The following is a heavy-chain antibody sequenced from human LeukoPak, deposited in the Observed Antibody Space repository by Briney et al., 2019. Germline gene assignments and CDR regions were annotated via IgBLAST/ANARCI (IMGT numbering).Heavy chain of an antibody. CDR2: ISGSGGST. D-gene: IGHD6-19*01. Sequence: GGSLRLSCAASGFTFSSYAMSWVRQAPGKGLEWVSAISGSGGSTYYADSVKGRFTISRDNSKNTLYLQMNSLRAEDTAVYYWAKDPWDSCGWYDYWGQGTLVTVPS. CDR3: AKDPWDSCGWYDY. CDR1: GFTFSSYA. V-gene: IGHV3-23*01. J-gene: IGHJ4*02.